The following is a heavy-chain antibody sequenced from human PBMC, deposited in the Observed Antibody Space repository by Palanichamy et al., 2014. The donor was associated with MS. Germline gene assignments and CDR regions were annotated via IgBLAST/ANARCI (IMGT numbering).Heavy chain of an antibody. V-gene: IGHV4-38-2*02. J-gene: IGHJ4*02. CDR3: AREGMSGPGFDY. CDR1: DYSISTGFT. Sequence: QVQLQESGPGLVKPSETLSLTCTVSDYSISTGFTWGWIRQPPGKGLEWIGSTYHSDSPHYNPSLKSRLTISVDTSKNQFSLKLNSVTAADTAVYFCAREGMSGPGFDYWGPGILVTVSS. D-gene: IGHD3-10*01. CDR2: TYHSDSP.